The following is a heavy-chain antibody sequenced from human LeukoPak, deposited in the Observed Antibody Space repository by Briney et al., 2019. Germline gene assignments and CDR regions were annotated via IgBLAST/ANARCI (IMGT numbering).Heavy chain of an antibody. CDR3: ARLLNYDDLDY. J-gene: IGHJ4*02. D-gene: IGHD3-22*01. V-gene: IGHV5-51*01. CDR1: GYSFTTYW. CDR2: IYPGVSDT. Sequence: GESLKISCKGSGYSFTTYWISWVRQMPGKGLEWMGIIYPGVSDTRYSPSFQGQVTISAHKTISTAYLQWSSLKASDTAMYYCARLLNYDDLDYWGQGTLVSVSS.